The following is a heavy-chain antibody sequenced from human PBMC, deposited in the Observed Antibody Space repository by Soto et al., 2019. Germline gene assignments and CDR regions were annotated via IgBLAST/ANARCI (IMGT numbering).Heavy chain of an antibody. CDR1: GQSIGSYY. V-gene: IGHV4-59*08. Sequence: SETLSLTCTVSGQSIGSYYWRWICQSPGKGPEWIGYIFYTGSTTYNPSLQSRATISIDTSKIRISLLLSCVTAADAAVYYCARHGGYNNNFDFWGQGNMVTVAS. CDR2: IFYTGST. D-gene: IGHD1-1*01. J-gene: IGHJ4*02. CDR3: ARHGGYNNNFDF.